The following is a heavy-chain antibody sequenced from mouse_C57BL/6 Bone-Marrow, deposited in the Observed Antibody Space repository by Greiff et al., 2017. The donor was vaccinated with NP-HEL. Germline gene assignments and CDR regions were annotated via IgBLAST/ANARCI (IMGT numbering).Heavy chain of an antibody. D-gene: IGHD1-1*01. CDR1: GFTFSSYA. CDR3: ARDHYGSSYEDFDY. CDR2: ISDGGSYT. J-gene: IGHJ2*01. V-gene: IGHV5-4*01. Sequence: DVMLVESGGGLVKPGGSLKLSCAASGFTFSSYAMSWVRQTPEKRLEWVATISDGGSYTYYPDNVKGRFTISRDNAKNNLYLQMSHLKSEDTAMYYCARDHYGSSYEDFDYWGQGTTLTVSS.